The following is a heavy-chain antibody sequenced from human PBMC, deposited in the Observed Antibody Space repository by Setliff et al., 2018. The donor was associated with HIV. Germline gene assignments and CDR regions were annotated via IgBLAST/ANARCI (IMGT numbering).Heavy chain of an antibody. D-gene: IGHD5-12*01. Sequence: SETLSLTCTVSGGSISTNSYYWGRIRQSPGKGLEWVGNVHNSGGTNYNPSLKSRVTISVDTSKNQFSRKLSSVTAADTAVYYCARVGGYVSLDYWGQGTLVTVSS. V-gene: IGHV4-39*07. CDR3: ARVGGYVSLDY. CDR2: VHNSGGT. CDR1: GGSISTNSYY. J-gene: IGHJ4*02.